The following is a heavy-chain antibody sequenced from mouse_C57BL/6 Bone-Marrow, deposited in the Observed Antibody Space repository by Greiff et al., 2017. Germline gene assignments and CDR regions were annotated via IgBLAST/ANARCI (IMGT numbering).Heavy chain of an antibody. D-gene: IGHD1-1*01. CDR1: GYTFTRYG. V-gene: IGHV1-81*01. J-gene: IGHJ3*01. CDR2: IYPRSGIT. CDR3: ASPGIYYYGSSPAY. Sequence: VKLQESGAELARPGASVKLSCKASGYTFTRYGISWVKQRTGQGLEWIGEIYPRSGITYYNEKFKGKATLTADKSSSTAYMELRSLTSEDSAVYFCASPGIYYYGSSPAYWGQGTLVTVSA.